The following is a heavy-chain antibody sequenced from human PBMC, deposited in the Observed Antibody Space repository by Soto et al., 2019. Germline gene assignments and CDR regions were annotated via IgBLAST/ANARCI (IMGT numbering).Heavy chain of an antibody. CDR2: IYYSGST. V-gene: IGHV4-59*01. D-gene: IGHD2-15*01. Sequence: SETLSLTCTVSGGSISSYYWSWIRQPPGKGLEWIGYIYYSGSTNYNPSLKSRVTISVDTSKNQFSLKLSSVTAADTAVYYCARLVNRKGWFDPWGQGTLVTVSS. J-gene: IGHJ5*02. CDR1: GGSISSYY. CDR3: ARLVNRKGWFDP.